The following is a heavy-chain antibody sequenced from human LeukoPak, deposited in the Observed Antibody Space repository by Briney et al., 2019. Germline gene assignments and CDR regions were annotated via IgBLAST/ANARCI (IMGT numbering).Heavy chain of an antibody. Sequence: GGSLRLSCAASGFSFSSYATTWARQAPVKGLEWVSAISGDGTRTYYADSVKGRFTISRDNSKNTLYLEMSSLRVEDTAIYYCAKWPEGAMDYFGYWGQGTLVTVSS. V-gene: IGHV3-23*01. CDR1: GFSFSSYA. CDR3: AKWPEGAMDYFGY. D-gene: IGHD3-16*01. J-gene: IGHJ4*02. CDR2: ISGDGTRT.